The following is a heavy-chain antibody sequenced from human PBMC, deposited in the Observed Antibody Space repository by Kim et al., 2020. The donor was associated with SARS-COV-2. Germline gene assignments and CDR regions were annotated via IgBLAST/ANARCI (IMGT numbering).Heavy chain of an antibody. J-gene: IGHJ4*02. CDR1: GFIFSSFA. CDR3: VKGGVWGLRLGESVKFDS. CDR2: ISYSGGST. D-gene: IGHD3-16*01. V-gene: IGHV3-23*01. Sequence: GGSLRLSCEASGFIFSSFAMTWVRQAPGKGLEWLSSISYSGGSTSYADSVRGRFTISRDTPKNTLFLQMSSLRAEDTAFYYCVKGGVWGLRLGESVKFDSWSQGTLVTVSS.